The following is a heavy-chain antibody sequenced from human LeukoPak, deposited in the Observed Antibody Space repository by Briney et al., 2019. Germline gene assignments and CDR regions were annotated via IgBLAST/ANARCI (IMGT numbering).Heavy chain of an antibody. D-gene: IGHD3-3*01. CDR2: INPKSGDA. V-gene: IGHV1-2*02. CDR3: ARGTLSRITIFGVVNRLSY. CDR1: GSTFSDYH. J-gene: IGHJ4*02. Sequence: ASVKVSCKASGSTFSDYHINWVRQASGQGPEWMGWINPKSGDASYNQAFQGRVTMTRDTSTSTVYMELSSLRSEDTAVYYCARGTLSRITIFGVVNRLSYWGQGTLVTVSS.